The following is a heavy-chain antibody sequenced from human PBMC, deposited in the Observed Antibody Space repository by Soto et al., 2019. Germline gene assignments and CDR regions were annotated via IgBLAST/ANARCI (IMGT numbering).Heavy chain of an antibody. D-gene: IGHD3-22*01. V-gene: IGHV3-33*05. J-gene: IGHJ4*02. CDR3: ARWGTTGLLVV. Sequence: QVQLVESGGGVVQPGTSLRLSCVGSGFTFRSYVIHWVRQAPGKGLEWVALTSYDGSNNFYGDSVKGRFTISRHNSRNTVELQMDSLRFEDTALYYCARWGTTGLLVVWGQGSLVSVSS. CDR2: TSYDGSNN. CDR1: GFTFRSYV.